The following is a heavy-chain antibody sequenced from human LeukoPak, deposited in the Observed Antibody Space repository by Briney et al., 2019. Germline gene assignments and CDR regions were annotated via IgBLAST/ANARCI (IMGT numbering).Heavy chain of an antibody. D-gene: IGHD2-2*01. J-gene: IGHJ6*04. V-gene: IGHV6-1*01. CDR2: TYYRSKWYN. CDR3: ARDSDIVVVKEGYYYGMDV. CDR1: GDSVSSNSAA. Sequence: SQTLSLTCAISGDSVSSNSAAWSWIRQSPSRGLEWLGRTYYRSKWYNDYAVSVKSRITINPDTSKNQFSLQLNSVTPEDTAVYYCARDSDIVVVKEGYYYGMDVWGKGTTVTVSS.